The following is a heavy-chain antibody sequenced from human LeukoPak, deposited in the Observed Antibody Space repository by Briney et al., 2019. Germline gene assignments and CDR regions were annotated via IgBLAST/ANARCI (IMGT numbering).Heavy chain of an antibody. CDR1: GGSISSSSYY. V-gene: IGHV4-39*01. CDR2: IYYSGST. J-gene: IGHJ6*03. D-gene: IGHD6-6*01. Sequence: PSETLSLTCTVSGGSISSSSYYWGWIRQPPGKGLEWIGSIYYSGSTYYNPSLKSRVTISVDTSKNQFSLKLSSVTAADTAVYYCKKYSSSSDYYYYYMDVWGKGTTVTVSS. CDR3: KKYSSSSDYYYYYMDV.